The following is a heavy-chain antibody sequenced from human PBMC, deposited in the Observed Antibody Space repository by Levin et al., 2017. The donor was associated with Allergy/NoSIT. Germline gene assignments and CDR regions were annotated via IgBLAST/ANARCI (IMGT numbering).Heavy chain of an antibody. CDR2: MAYDGSRK. Sequence: GGSLRLSCAASGFTFSSYGMHWVRQAPGKGLEWVAVMAYDGSRKFYADSVKGRFTISRDNSKNTLYLQMNSLRPEDTAVYYCAKAEDNSGYNWYMHVWGKGTTVTVSS. J-gene: IGHJ6*03. CDR3: AKAEDNSGYNWYMHV. V-gene: IGHV3-30*18. D-gene: IGHD5-12*01. CDR1: GFTFSSYG.